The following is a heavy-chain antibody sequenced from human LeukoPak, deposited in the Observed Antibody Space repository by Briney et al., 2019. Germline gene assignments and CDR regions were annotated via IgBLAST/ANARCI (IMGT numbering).Heavy chain of an antibody. CDR2: INQDGSEK. Sequence: QPGGSLRLXCAASGFSFSIYWMTWVRQAPGKGLEWVANINQDGSEKYYVDSVKGRFTISRDNAKNSLYLQMNSLRAEDTAVYYCARDPAAWDYWGQGTLVTVSS. CDR1: GFSFSIYW. CDR3: ARDPAAWDY. D-gene: IGHD2-2*01. V-gene: IGHV3-7*01. J-gene: IGHJ4*02.